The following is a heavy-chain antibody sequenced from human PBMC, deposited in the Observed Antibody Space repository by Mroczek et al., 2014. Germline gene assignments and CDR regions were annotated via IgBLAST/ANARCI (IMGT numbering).Heavy chain of an antibody. V-gene: IGHV1-69*09. CDR2: IIPILGIA. Sequence: VQLLESGAEVKKPGSSVKVSCKASGGTFSSYTISWVRQAPGQGLEWMGRIIPILGIANYAQKFQGRVTITADKSTSTAYMELSSLRSEDTAVYYCAGPYSYGQNYYYYGMDVWGQGTTVTVSS. CDR3: AGPYSYGQNYYYYGMDV. J-gene: IGHJ6*02. D-gene: IGHD5-18*01. CDR1: GGTFSSYT.